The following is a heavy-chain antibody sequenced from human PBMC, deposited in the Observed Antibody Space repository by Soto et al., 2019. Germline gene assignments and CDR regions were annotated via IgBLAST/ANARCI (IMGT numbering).Heavy chain of an antibody. V-gene: IGHV3-30-3*01. CDR3: ARDKVAVAGTEYFQH. D-gene: IGHD6-19*01. CDR1: GFTFSSYA. Sequence: QVQLVESGGGVVQPGRSLRLSCAASGFTFSSYAMHWVRQAPGKGLEWVAVISYDGSNKYYADSVKGRFTISRDNSKNTLYLRMNSLRAEDTAVYYCARDKVAVAGTEYFQHWGQGTLVTVSS. CDR2: ISYDGSNK. J-gene: IGHJ1*01.